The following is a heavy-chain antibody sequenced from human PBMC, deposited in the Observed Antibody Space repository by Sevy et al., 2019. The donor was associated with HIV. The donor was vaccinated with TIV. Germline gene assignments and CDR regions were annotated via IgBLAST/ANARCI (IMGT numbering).Heavy chain of an antibody. D-gene: IGHD2-8*01. Sequence: GGSLRLSCAASGFTFRDAWMTWVRQAPGKGLEWVARIKSKTDGETTDYASPGKGRFTISRDDLKNTLYLQMNSLKTEGTALYYCINNRCCWTQGVCGEDFDDWGQGTLVTVSS. CDR2: IKSKTDGETT. V-gene: IGHV3-15*01. CDR3: INNRCCWTQGVCGEDFDD. J-gene: IGHJ4*02. CDR1: GFTFRDAW.